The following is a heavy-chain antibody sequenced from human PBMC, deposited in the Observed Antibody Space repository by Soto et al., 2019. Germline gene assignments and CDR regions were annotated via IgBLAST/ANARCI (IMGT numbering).Heavy chain of an antibody. CDR2: IDPSDSYT. J-gene: IGHJ6*02. CDR3: ARNTWYDILTGYYPYYGMDV. V-gene: IGHV5-10-1*01. Sequence: GESLKISCKGSGYSFTSYWISWVRQMPGKGLEWLGRIDPSDSYTNYSPSFQGHVTISADKSISTAYLQWSSLKASDTAMYYCARNTWYDILTGYYPYYGMDVWGQGTTVTVSS. CDR1: GYSFTSYW. D-gene: IGHD3-9*01.